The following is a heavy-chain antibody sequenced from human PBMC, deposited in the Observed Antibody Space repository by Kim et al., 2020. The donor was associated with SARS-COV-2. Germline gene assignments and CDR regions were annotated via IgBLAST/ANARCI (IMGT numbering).Heavy chain of an antibody. Sequence: GGCLRLSCAASGFTFSTYAMSWVRQAPGMGLEWVSTIYSGGSGTFYADSVKGRFTISRDDSKSTLYLQINSLRAEDTAVYYCATTTSGWIFDYWGQGTMVTVSS. CDR1: GFTFSTYA. V-gene: IGHV3-23*03. CDR2: IYSGGSGT. J-gene: IGHJ4*02. CDR3: ATTTSGWIFDY. D-gene: IGHD6-19*01.